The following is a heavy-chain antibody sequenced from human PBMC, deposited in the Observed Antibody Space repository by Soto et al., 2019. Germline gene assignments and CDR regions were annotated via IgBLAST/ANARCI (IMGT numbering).Heavy chain of an antibody. CDR3: TRAAWFPYLSFY. J-gene: IGHJ4*02. D-gene: IGHD3-10*01. CDR1: GFTFSSYA. CDR2: IDGSGRNT. Sequence: GGSLRLSCAASGFTFSSYAMSWVRQAPGKGLEWVSGIDGSGRNTYYADSVKGRFTISRDNANNSVYLQMDSLRAEDTALYYCTRAAWFPYLSFYWGQGALVTV. V-gene: IGHV3-23*01.